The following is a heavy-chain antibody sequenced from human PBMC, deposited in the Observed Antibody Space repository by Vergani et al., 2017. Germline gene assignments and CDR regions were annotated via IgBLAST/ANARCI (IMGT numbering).Heavy chain of an antibody. D-gene: IGHD3-10*01. CDR2: IYHSGST. Sequence: QVQLQQWGAGLLKPSETLSLTCTVSGYSISSGYYWGWIRQPPGKGLEWIGSIYHSGSTYYNPSLKSRVTISVDTSKNQFSLKLSSVTAADTAVYYCARDGSGSFLGMDVWGQGTTVTVSS. CDR3: ARDGSGSFLGMDV. J-gene: IGHJ6*02. V-gene: IGHV4-38-2*02. CDR1: GYSISSGYY.